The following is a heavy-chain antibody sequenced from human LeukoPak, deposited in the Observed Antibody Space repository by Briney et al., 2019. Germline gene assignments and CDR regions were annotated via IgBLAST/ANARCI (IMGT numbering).Heavy chain of an antibody. CDR1: GFSLSNYW. CDR2: IKQDGSEK. D-gene: IGHD7-27*01. V-gene: IGHV3-7*01. J-gene: IGHJ4*02. CDR3: ARGVWAPFDY. Sequence: GGSLRLYCAASGFSLSNYWMNWVRQAPGKGLEWVADIKQDGSEKNYVDSVKGRFTISRDNAKNSPILQMNSLRDEDTAVYYCARGVWAPFDYWGQGTLVTVSS.